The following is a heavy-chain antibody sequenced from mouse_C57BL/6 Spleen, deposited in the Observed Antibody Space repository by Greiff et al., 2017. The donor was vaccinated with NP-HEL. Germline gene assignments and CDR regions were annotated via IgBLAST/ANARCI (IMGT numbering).Heavy chain of an antibody. CDR3: ARWPYYYGSKRNCYFDY. Sequence: QVQLKQSGAELARPGASVKLSCKASGYTFTSYGISWVKQRTGQGLEWIGEIYPRSGNTYYNEKFKGKATLTADKSSSTAYMELRSLTSEDSAVYFCARWPYYYGSKRNCYFDYWGQGTTLTVSS. J-gene: IGHJ2*01. D-gene: IGHD1-1*01. CDR2: IYPRSGNT. V-gene: IGHV1-81*01. CDR1: GYTFTSYG.